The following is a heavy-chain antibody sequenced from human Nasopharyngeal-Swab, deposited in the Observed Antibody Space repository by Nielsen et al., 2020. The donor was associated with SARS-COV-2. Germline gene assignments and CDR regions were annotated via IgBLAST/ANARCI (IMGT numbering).Heavy chain of an antibody. J-gene: IGHJ5*02. V-gene: IGHV4-39*07. CDR3: ASGEENNWFDP. D-gene: IGHD3-10*01. CDR2: IYYSGST. Sequence: PGKGLEWIGSIYYSGSTYYNPSLKSRVTISVDTSKNQSSLKLSSVTAADTAVYYCASGEENNWFDPWGQGTLVTVSS.